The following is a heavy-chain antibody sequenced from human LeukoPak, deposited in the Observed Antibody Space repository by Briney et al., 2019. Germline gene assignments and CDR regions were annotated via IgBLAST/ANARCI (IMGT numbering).Heavy chain of an antibody. J-gene: IGHJ6*04. D-gene: IGHD4-11*01. Sequence: SETLSLTCTVSGGSISSYYWSWIRQPPGKGLEWIGYIYYSGSTNYNPSLKSRVTISVDTSKNQFSLKLSSVTAADTAVYYCARMNDYSNYGNLDVWGKGTTVTVSS. CDR1: GGSISSYY. V-gene: IGHV4-59*01. CDR3: ARMNDYSNYGNLDV. CDR2: IYYSGST.